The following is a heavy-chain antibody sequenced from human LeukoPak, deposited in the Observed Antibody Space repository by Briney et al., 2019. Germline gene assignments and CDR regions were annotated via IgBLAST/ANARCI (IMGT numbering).Heavy chain of an antibody. Sequence: SQTLSLTCTVSGGSISSGGYYWSWIRQHPGKGLEWIGYIYYSGSTYYNPSLKSRVTISVDTSKNQFSLKLSSVTAADTAVYYCARDPYSSSWSYGMDVWGQGTTVTVSS. D-gene: IGHD6-13*01. CDR2: IYYSGST. V-gene: IGHV4-31*03. CDR1: GGSISSGGYY. J-gene: IGHJ6*02. CDR3: ARDPYSSSWSYGMDV.